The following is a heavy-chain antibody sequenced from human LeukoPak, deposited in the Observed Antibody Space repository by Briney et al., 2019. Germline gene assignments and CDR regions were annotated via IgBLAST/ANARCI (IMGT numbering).Heavy chain of an antibody. J-gene: IGHJ4*02. CDR3: ARRPPVYSGYDFVRSRYYYFDY. CDR1: GYTFTNYW. D-gene: IGHD5-12*01. V-gene: IGHV5-51*01. CDR2: IYPGVSGT. Sequence: GESLKISCKGSGYTFTNYWIGWVRQMPGKGLEWIGIIYPGVSGTKYSACVQGQVTIAADKSINIAYVQCSALEASDTAMYYCARRPPVYSGYDFVRSRYYYFDYWGQGTLVTVSS.